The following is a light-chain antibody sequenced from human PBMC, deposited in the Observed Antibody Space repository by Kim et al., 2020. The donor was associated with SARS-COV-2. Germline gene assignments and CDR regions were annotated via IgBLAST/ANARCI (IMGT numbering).Light chain of an antibody. J-gene: IGLJ3*02. Sequence: GQGVTISCFGSSSNIGSNYVYWYEQLPGTAPKLLINRNSQRPSGVSDRFSGSKSGTSASLAISGLRSEDEAVYYCATWDDSLSGRVFGGGTQLTVL. CDR2: RNS. V-gene: IGLV1-47*01. CDR3: ATWDDSLSGRV. CDR1: SSNIGSNY.